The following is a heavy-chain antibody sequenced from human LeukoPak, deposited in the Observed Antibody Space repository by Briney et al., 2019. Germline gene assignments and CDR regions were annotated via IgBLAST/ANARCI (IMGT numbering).Heavy chain of an antibody. Sequence: PGRSLRLSCAASGFTFSSYVMHWVRQAPGKGLEWVAVISYDGSNKYYADSVKGRFTISRDNSKNTLYLQMNSLRAEDTAVYYCAKDRTPMTVMGYWGQGTLVTVSS. CDR3: AKDRTPMTVMGY. CDR2: ISYDGSNK. J-gene: IGHJ4*02. D-gene: IGHD2-8*01. V-gene: IGHV3-30*18. CDR1: GFTFSSYV.